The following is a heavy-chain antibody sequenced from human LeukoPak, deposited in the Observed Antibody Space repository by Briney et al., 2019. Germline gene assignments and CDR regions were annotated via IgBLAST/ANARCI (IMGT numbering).Heavy chain of an antibody. CDR3: ARLGPVWVQGEDY. V-gene: IGHV4-39*01. Sequence: SETLSLTCTVSGGSISSSSYYWGWIRQPPGKGLEWIGSIYYSGITYYNPSLKSRVTISVDTSKNQFSLKLSSVTAADTAVYYCARLGPVWVQGEDYWGQGTLVTVSS. J-gene: IGHJ4*02. CDR1: GGSISSSSYY. CDR2: IYYSGIT. D-gene: IGHD3-10*01.